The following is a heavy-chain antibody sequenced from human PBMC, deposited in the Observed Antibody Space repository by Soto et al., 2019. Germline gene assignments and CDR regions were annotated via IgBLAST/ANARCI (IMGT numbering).Heavy chain of an antibody. Sequence: QVQLVQSGAEVKKPGASVKVSCKASGYTFTSYDINWVRQATGQGLEWMGWMNPNSGNTGYAQKFQGRVTMTRNTSISTAYMELSSLRSEDTAVYYCARFTMVRGVIRLNAFDIWGQGTMVTVSS. CDR2: MNPNSGNT. J-gene: IGHJ3*02. CDR3: ARFTMVRGVIRLNAFDI. CDR1: GYTFTSYD. D-gene: IGHD3-10*01. V-gene: IGHV1-8*01.